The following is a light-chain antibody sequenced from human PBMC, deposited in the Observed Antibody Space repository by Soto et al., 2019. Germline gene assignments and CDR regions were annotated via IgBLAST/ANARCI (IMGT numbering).Light chain of an antibody. J-gene: IGLJ2*01. CDR2: DNY. V-gene: IGLV1-51*01. CDR3: GTWDNSLSAWV. Sequence: SVLTQPPSVSAAPGQKVTISCSGSSSNIGTNYVSWYQQVPGTAPKLLIYDNYKRPSGIPDRFSGSKSGTSATLGIAGLQTGDEADYYCGTWDNSLSAWVFXGGTKVTVL. CDR1: SSNIGTNY.